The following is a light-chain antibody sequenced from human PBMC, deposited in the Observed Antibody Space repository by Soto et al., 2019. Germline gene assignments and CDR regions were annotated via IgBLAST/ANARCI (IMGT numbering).Light chain of an antibody. CDR3: AAWDDSLTGHVV. V-gene: IGLV1-44*01. CDR2: SNS. Sequence: QSVLTQPPSASGTPGQRVTISCSGSSSNIGTNTVNWYQQLPETAPKLLIYSNSQRPSGVPDRFSGSKSGTSASLAISGVQSEDEADYYCAAWDDSLTGHVVFGGGTKVTVL. J-gene: IGLJ2*01. CDR1: SSNIGTNT.